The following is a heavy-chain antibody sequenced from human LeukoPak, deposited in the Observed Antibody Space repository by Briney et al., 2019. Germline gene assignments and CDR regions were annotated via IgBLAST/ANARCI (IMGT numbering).Heavy chain of an antibody. Sequence: SETLSLTCTVSGYSITTGYYWGWIRQPPGKGLEWIGSIYYSGSTYYNPSLKSRVTISVDTSKNQFSLKLSSVTAADTAVYYCARNPSGSYYDYWGQGTLVTVSS. J-gene: IGHJ4*02. D-gene: IGHD1-26*01. CDR1: GYSITTGYY. CDR3: ARNPSGSYYDY. CDR2: IYYSGST. V-gene: IGHV4-38-2*02.